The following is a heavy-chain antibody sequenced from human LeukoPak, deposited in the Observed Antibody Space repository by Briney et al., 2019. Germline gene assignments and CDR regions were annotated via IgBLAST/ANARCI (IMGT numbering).Heavy chain of an antibody. Sequence: PWETLALTCAVSGGSISSCNWRSWARPPAGEGVEWIVESYHSWNKNYTQSLKSRVTISVDKSKNQFSLKLSSGTAADTAVYYWAKAQLRWPYDAFDIWGQGTTVTASS. J-gene: IGHJ3*02. CDR1: GGSISSCNW. CDR2: SYHSWNK. V-gene: IGHV4-4*02. D-gene: IGHD4-23*01. CDR3: AKAQLRWPYDAFDI.